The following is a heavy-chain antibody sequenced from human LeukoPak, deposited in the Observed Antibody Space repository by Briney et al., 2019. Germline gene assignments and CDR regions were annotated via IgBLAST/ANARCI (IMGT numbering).Heavy chain of an antibody. CDR3: ARDDGSVYDILTGYHYGSSHLDY. CDR2: INPSGGST. J-gene: IGHJ4*02. D-gene: IGHD3-9*01. V-gene: IGHV1-46*04. Sequence: ASVKVSCKASGYTFTSYYMRWVRQAPGQGLEWMGIINPSGGSTSYAQKLQGRVTMTRDTSTSTVYMELSSLRSEDTAVYYCARDDGSVYDILTGYHYGSSHLDYWGQGTLVTVSS. CDR1: GYTFTSYY.